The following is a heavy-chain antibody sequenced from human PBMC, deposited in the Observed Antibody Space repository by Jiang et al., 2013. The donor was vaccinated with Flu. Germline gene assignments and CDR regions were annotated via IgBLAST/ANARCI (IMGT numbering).Heavy chain of an antibody. V-gene: IGHV5-51*01. CDR2: IYPGDSDT. D-gene: IGHD6-19*01. J-gene: IGHJ4*02. Sequence: QLVESGAEVKKSGESLKISCEGSGYSFATFWIGWVRQMPGKGLEWMGIIYPGDSDTTYSPSFEGQVTISADKSISTAYLQWSSLKASDTAMYYCARRRYASGWYLDYWGQGTLVTVSS. CDR1: GYSFATFW. CDR3: ARRRYASGWYLDY.